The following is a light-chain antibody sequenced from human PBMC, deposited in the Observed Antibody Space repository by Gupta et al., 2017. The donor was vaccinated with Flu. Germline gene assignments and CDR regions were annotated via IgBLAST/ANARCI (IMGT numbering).Light chain of an antibody. CDR1: SSDVGGYNY. CDR3: SSYTSSSTYV. J-gene: IGLJ1*01. CDR2: EVS. V-gene: IGLV2-14*01. Sequence: QSALTQPASVSGSPGQSITISCTGTSSDVGGYNYVSWYQQHPGKAPKLMIYEVSYRSSGVSTRFSGSKSGNTASLTISGLQAEDEADYYCSSYTSSSTYVFGTGTKVTVL.